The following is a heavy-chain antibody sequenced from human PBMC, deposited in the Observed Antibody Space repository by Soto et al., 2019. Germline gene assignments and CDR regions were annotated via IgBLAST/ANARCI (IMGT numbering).Heavy chain of an antibody. J-gene: IGHJ6*02. CDR2: IYYTGST. Sequence: SQILSVTCTVSEGSGSGGACHRIWIRQSPGKWLEWIEYIYYTGSTNYNPSLKGRVTISVDTSKNQFSLKLTSVTAADTALYFCARLQFYDIWSGCVAMDVWGQGTTVTVSS. CDR3: ARLQFYDIWSGCVAMDV. CDR1: EGSGSGGACH. V-gene: IGHV4-61*08. D-gene: IGHD3-3*01.